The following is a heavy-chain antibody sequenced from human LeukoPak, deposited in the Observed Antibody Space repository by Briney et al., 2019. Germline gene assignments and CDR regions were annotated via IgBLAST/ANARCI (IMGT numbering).Heavy chain of an antibody. CDR2: ISGSGGST. J-gene: IGHJ4*02. CDR1: GFTFSSYA. V-gene: IGHV3-23*01. D-gene: IGHD3-22*01. Sequence: GGSLRLSCAASGFTFSSYAMSWVRQAPGKGLEWVPAISGSGGSTYYADSVKGRFTISRDNSKNTLYLQMNSLRAEDTAVYYCAKDSIGYYKPFDYWGQGSLVTVSS. CDR3: AKDSIGYYKPFDY.